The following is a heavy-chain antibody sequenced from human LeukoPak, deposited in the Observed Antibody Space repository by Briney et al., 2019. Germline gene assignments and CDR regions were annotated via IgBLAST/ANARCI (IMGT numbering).Heavy chain of an antibody. CDR1: GFTVSSNY. CDR3: ARGAGYNYPYYFDY. J-gene: IGHJ4*02. V-gene: IGHV3-53*01. Sequence: GGSLRLSCAASGFTVSSNYMNWVRQAPGKGLEWVSVIYGGGNIYYADSVKGRFTISRDNSKNTLYLQMNGLRAEDTAVYYCARGAGYNYPYYFDYWGQGTLVTVSS. CDR2: IYGGGNI. D-gene: IGHD5-24*01.